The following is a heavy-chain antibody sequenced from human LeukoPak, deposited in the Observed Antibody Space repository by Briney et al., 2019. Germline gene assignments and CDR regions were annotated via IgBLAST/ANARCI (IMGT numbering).Heavy chain of an antibody. CDR1: GYTFTGYY. CDR2: INPNSGGT. J-gene: IGHJ4*02. V-gene: IGHV1-2*02. Sequence: ASVKVSCKASGYTFTGYYMHWVRQAPGQGLEWMGWINPNSGGTNYAQKLQGRVTMTTDTSTSTAYMELRSLRSDDTAVYYCARGGGWSGYYTSFDYWGQGTLVTVSS. D-gene: IGHD3-3*01. CDR3: ARGGGWSGYYTSFDY.